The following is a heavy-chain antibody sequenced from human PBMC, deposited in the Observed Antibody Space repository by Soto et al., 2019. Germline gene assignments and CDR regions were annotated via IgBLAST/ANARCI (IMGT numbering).Heavy chain of an antibody. D-gene: IGHD4-17*01. J-gene: IGHJ6*02. CDR2: ISDDGNNK. Sequence: GGSLRLSCAASGFTFSSYSMHWVRQAPGKGLEWVAVISDDGNNKYYADSVKGRFTISRDNSKNTLYLQMNSLRAEDTAVYYCAREGGGTTAKAYYYYGMDVWGQGTTVTVSS. CDR1: GFTFSSYS. CDR3: AREGGGTTAKAYYYYGMDV. V-gene: IGHV3-30-3*01.